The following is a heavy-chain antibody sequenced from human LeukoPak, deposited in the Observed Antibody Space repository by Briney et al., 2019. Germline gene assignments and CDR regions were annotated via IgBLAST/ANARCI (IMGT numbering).Heavy chain of an antibody. J-gene: IGHJ6*03. CDR3: ARVVPAAKRYYYYYYMDV. CDR1: GYTFTSYG. CDR2: ISAYNGNT. V-gene: IGHV1-18*01. D-gene: IGHD2-2*01. Sequence: EASVKVSCKASGYTFTSYGISWVRQAPGQGLEWMGWISAYNGNTNYAQKFQGRVTITADESTSTAYMELSSLRSEDTAVYYCARVVPAAKRYYYYYYMDVWGKGTTVTVSS.